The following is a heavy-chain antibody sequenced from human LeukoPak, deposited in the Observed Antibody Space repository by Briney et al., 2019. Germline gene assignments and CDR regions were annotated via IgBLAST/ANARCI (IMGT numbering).Heavy chain of an antibody. CDR1: GFTFGDYA. V-gene: IGHV3-49*03. Sequence: GGSLRLSCTASGFTFGDYAMSWFRQAPGKGLEWVGFIRSKAYGGTTEYAASVKGRFTISRDDSKSIAYLQMNSLKTEDTAVYYCTRVGAVAGTLVVSHAFDIWGQGTMVTVSS. CDR2: IRSKAYGGTT. J-gene: IGHJ3*02. D-gene: IGHD6-19*01. CDR3: TRVGAVAGTLVVSHAFDI.